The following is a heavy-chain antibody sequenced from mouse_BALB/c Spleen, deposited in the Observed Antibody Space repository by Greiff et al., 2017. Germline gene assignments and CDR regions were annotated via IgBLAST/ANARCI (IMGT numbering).Heavy chain of an antibody. CDR2: IYPGGGYT. V-gene: IGHV1-63*02. CDR1: GYTFTNYW. J-gene: IGHJ4*01. CDR3: ARDYGNFYYAMDY. D-gene: IGHD2-1*01. Sequence: QVQLKESGAELVRPGTSVKISCKASGYTFTNYWLGWVKQRPGHGLEWIGDIYPGGGYTNYNEKFKGKATLTADTSSSTAYMQLSSLTSEDSAVYFCARDYGNFYYAMDYWGQGTSVTVSS.